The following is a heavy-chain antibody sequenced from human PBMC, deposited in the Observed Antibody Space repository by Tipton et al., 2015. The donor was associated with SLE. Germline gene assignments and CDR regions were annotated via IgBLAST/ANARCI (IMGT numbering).Heavy chain of an antibody. Sequence: LRLSCEASGFTFSSYWMHWIRQPPGKGLEYIGYIYSSGGTNYNPSLKSRVTISVDTSKNQFSLKLSSVTAADTAVYYCARFSTSCPPREVCYMDVWGKGTTVTVSS. D-gene: IGHD2-2*01. J-gene: IGHJ6*03. CDR2: IYSSGGT. CDR3: ARFSTSCPPREVCYMDV. CDR1: GFTFSSYW. V-gene: IGHV4-59*08.